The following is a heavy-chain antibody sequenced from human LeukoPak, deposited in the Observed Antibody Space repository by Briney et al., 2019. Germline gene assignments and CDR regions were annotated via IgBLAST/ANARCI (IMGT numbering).Heavy chain of an antibody. V-gene: IGHV1-18*04. Sequence: ASVKVSCKASGYTFTSYYMHWVRQAPGQGLEWMGWISAYNGNTNYAQKLQGRVTMTTDTSTSTAYMELRSLRSDDTAVYYCARVDDFWSGYLIDYWGQGTLVTVSS. CDR2: ISAYNGNT. CDR3: ARVDDFWSGYLIDY. J-gene: IGHJ4*02. D-gene: IGHD3-3*01. CDR1: GYTFTSYY.